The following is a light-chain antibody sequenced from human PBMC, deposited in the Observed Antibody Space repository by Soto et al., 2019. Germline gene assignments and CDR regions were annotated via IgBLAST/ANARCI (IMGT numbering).Light chain of an antibody. Sequence: DGPLTQSPSSLSASVCDRVTITCRESQVISRYLNWYRQKPGKVPKLLIYSESNLQSGVPSRLSGSGSGNDVTLTNSSLQPEDVATYYGQRTYNGLCLTGGGGTKVEIK. J-gene: IGKJ4*02. CDR3: QRTYNGLCLT. CDR1: QVISRY. CDR2: SES. V-gene: IGKV1-27*01.